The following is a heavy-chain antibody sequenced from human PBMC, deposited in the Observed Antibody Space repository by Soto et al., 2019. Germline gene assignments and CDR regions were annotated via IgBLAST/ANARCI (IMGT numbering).Heavy chain of an antibody. V-gene: IGHV3-23*01. D-gene: IGHD3-22*01. CDR2: ISVSGDNT. CDR1: GFTFSTYA. Sequence: GGSLRLSCAASGFTFSTYAMSWVRQTPEKGLEWVSAISVSGDNTFYADSVKGRFTISRDNSKNTLYLQMISLRAEDTAIYYCAKGYYDSSGYYYDDYWGQGTLVTVSS. CDR3: AKGYYDSSGYYYDDY. J-gene: IGHJ4*02.